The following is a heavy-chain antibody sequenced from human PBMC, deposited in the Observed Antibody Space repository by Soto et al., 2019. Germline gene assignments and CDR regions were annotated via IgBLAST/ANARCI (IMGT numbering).Heavy chain of an antibody. CDR3: ARDRHSFDY. CDR2: IWYDGSNK. V-gene: IGHV3-33*01. CDR1: GFTFSSYG. Sequence: QVQLVESGGGVVQPGRSLRLSCAASGFTFSSYGMHWVRQAPGKGLEWVAVIWYDGSNKYYADSVKGRFTISRDNSKNALYLKMNILRAEDTHVYYCARDRHSFDYWGTGTLVTVSS. J-gene: IGHJ4*02.